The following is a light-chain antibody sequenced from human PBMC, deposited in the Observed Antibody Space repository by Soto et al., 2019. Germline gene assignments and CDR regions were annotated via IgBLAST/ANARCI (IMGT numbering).Light chain of an antibody. J-gene: IGKJ1*01. Sequence: DIQMTQSPSTLSASVGDRVTITCRASQSISSWLAWYQQKPGKAPKLLIYVASSLESGVPSRFSGSGSGTEVTLTISSLQPDDFATYYCQHYSGYPWTFGQGTKVEIK. CDR3: QHYSGYPWT. CDR1: QSISSW. CDR2: VAS. V-gene: IGKV1-5*03.